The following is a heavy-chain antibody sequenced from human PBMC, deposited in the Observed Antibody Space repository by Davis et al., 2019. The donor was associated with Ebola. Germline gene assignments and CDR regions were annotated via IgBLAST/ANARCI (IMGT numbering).Heavy chain of an antibody. D-gene: IGHD6-13*01. J-gene: IGHJ6*02. CDR3: ARMAAAGTKLDV. Sequence: AASVKVSCKASGYTFTSYGISWVRQAPRQGLEWMGWISTYKGNTNFAQKLQGRVTMTTDTSTSSAYMELRSLRSDDTAVYYCARMAAAGTKLDVWGQGTTVTVSS. CDR2: ISTYKGNT. CDR1: GYTFTSYG. V-gene: IGHV1-18*04.